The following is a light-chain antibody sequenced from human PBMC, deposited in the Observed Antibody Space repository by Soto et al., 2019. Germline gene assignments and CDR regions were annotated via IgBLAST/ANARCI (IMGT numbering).Light chain of an antibody. Sequence: DIQMTQSPSTLSGSVGDRVTITCRASQTISSWLAWYQQKPGKAPKLLIYKVSTLKSGVPSRFSGSGSGTEFTLTISSLQPGDFATYYCQHYNSYSEAFGQGTKVDVK. CDR1: QTISSW. CDR2: KVS. CDR3: QHYNSYSEA. J-gene: IGKJ1*01. V-gene: IGKV1-5*03.